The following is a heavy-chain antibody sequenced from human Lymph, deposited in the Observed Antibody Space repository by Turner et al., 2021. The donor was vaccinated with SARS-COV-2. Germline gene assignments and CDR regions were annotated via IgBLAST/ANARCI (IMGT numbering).Heavy chain of an antibody. CDR1: GFTFSSYA. J-gene: IGHJ3*02. CDR2: ISVRGGST. V-gene: IGHV3-23*01. CDR3: AKGVRGVIIPEAFDI. D-gene: IGHD3-10*01. Sequence: EVQLLESGGGLVQPGGSLRLSCAASGFTFSSYAMSWVRQAQGKGLEWVSSISVRGGSTYYADSVKGRFTISRDNSKNTLYLQMNSLRAEDTAVYYCAKGVRGVIIPEAFDIWGQGTMVTISS.